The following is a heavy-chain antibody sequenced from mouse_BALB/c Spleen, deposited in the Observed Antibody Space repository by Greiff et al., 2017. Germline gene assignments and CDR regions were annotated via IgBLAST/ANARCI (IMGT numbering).Heavy chain of an antibody. V-gene: IGHV1S81*02. CDR3: ARWGTNYAMDY. Sequence: QVQLQQPGAELVKPGASVKLSCKASGYTFTSYWMHWVKQRPGQGLEWIGEINPSNGRTNYNEKFKSKATLTVDKSSSTAYMQLSSLTSEDSAVYYCARWGTNYAMDYWGQGTSVTVSS. J-gene: IGHJ4*01. D-gene: IGHD3-3*01. CDR1: GYTFTSYW. CDR2: INPSNGRT.